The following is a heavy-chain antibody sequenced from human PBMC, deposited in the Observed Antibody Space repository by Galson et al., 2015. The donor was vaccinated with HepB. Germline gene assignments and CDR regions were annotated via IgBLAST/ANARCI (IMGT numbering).Heavy chain of an antibody. J-gene: IGHJ6*02. CDR2: ISYDGSNK. D-gene: IGHD3-22*01. CDR3: AKDHYYDSSGYYYYGMDV. CDR1: GFTFSSYG. Sequence: SLRLSCAASGFTFSSYGMHWVRQAPGKRLEWVAVISYDGSNKYYAGSVKGRFTISRDNSKNTLYLQMNSLRAEDTAVYYCAKDHYYDSSGYYYYGMDVWGQGTTVTVSS. V-gene: IGHV3-30*18.